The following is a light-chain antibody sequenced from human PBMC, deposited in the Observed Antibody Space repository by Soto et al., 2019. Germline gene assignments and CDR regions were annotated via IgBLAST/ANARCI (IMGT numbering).Light chain of an antibody. Sequence: EIQRTQSSSTLSGSVGDRVTITCRASQTISSWLAWYQQKQGKAPKLLIYKASTLKSGVPSRFSGSGSGTEGTLTISSPQPDDCSTYYGQHLNSYSEAFGQGTKVDIK. CDR2: KAS. J-gene: IGKJ1*01. CDR1: QTISSW. CDR3: QHLNSYSEA. V-gene: IGKV1-5*03.